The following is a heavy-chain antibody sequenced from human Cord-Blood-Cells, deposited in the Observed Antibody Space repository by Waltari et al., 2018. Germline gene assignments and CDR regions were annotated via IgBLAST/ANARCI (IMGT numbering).Heavy chain of an antibody. CDR1: GYSISSGYY. D-gene: IGHD4-17*01. Sequence: QVQLQESGPGLVKPSETLSLTCAVSGYSISSGYYWGWIRQPPGKGLEWIGGIYHSGSTDDNPALKSRVTIAVDTSKNQCSRERSSVTAADTAVYYCARLDDYGDYYYYGMDVWGQGTTVTVSS. J-gene: IGHJ6*02. V-gene: IGHV4-38-2*01. CDR2: IYHSGST. CDR3: ARLDDYGDYYYYGMDV.